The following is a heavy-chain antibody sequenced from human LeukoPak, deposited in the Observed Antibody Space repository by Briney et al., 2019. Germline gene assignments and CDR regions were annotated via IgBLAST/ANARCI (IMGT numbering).Heavy chain of an antibody. V-gene: IGHV3-23*01. CDR3: ATAPYCNGGSCYSGGLYFDY. J-gene: IGHJ4*02. Sequence: GGFLRLSCAVSGFTFSSYAMSWVRQAPGKGLECVSIITGGGNIIYYAGSVKGRLTISRDNSKNTVYLQMNSLRAEDTAVYYCATAPYCNGGSCYSGGLYFDYWGQGTLVTVSS. D-gene: IGHD2-15*01. CDR1: GFTFSSYA. CDR2: ITGGGNII.